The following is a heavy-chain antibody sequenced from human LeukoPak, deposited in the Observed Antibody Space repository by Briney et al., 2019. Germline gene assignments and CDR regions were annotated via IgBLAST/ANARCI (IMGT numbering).Heavy chain of an antibody. Sequence: SETLSLTCTVSGGSISNGNYYWIWIRQPPGKGLEWIGSVYYSGSTYYNPSLKSRVTISVDTSKNQFSLKLSSVTAADTAVYYCASSPGGYCSSTSCYTGRGFDYWGQGILVTVSS. V-gene: IGHV4-39*01. D-gene: IGHD2-2*02. CDR1: GGSISNGNYY. J-gene: IGHJ4*02. CDR3: ASSPGGYCSSTSCYTGRGFDY. CDR2: VYYSGST.